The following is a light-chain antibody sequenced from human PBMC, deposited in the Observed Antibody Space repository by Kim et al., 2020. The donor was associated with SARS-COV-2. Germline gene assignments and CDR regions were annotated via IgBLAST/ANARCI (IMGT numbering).Light chain of an antibody. CDR1: CASIVSHR. J-gene: IGLJ3*02. V-gene: IGLV1-47*01. Sequence: VPISFAGSCASIVSHRVNWYQQLPETAPNILCFKTYQRPSGVPVRFSGSKSGTSASLAIGGLRSEDDADYYCAAWDDNLSGLVFGGGTKLTVL. CDR3: AAWDDNLSGLV. CDR2: KTY.